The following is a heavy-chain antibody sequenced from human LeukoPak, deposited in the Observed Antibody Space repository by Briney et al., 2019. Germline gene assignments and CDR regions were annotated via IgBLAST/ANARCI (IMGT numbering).Heavy chain of an antibody. V-gene: IGHV1-2*02. J-gene: IGHJ4*02. CDR3: ARPYYYDSGSYYGY. CDR2: VNPNSGGT. D-gene: IGHD3-10*01. Sequence: ASVKVSCKASGYTFTTYYMHWVRQAPGQGLEWMGWVNPNSGGTKYAQKFQGRVTMTRDTSISTAYMELSGLTSDDTAVYYCARPYYYDSGSYYGYWGQGTLVTVSS. CDR1: GYTFTTYY.